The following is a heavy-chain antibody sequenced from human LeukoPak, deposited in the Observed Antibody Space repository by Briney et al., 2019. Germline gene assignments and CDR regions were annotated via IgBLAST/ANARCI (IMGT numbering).Heavy chain of an antibody. J-gene: IGHJ3*02. CDR2: INSDGSGT. CDR3: TRDSVVLRYFDWYTGPDAFDI. D-gene: IGHD3-9*01. V-gene: IGHV3-74*01. Sequence: GGSLRLSCAASGFTFSSYWMHWVRQAPGKGLVWVSRINSDGSGTSYADSVKGRFTISRDNAKNTLYLQMSSLRAEDTAVYYCTRDSVVLRYFDWYTGPDAFDIWGQGTMVTVSS. CDR1: GFTFSSYW.